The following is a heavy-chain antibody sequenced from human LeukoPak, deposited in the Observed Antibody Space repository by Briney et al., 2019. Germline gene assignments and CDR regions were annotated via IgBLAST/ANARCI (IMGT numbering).Heavy chain of an antibody. CDR1: GFTFSSYG. CDR3: AKALPDDFWSGYRDTDFDY. D-gene: IGHD3-3*01. Sequence: GGSLRLSCAASGFTFSSYGMHWVRQAPGKGLEWVAFIRYDGSNKYYADSVKGRFTISRDNSKNTLYLQMNSLRAEDTAVYYCAKALPDDFWSGYRDTDFDYWGQGTLVTVSS. J-gene: IGHJ4*02. CDR2: IRYDGSNK. V-gene: IGHV3-30*02.